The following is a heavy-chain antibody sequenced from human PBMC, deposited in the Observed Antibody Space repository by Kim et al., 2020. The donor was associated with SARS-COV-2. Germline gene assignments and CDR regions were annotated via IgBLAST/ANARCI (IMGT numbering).Heavy chain of an antibody. J-gene: IGHJ6*02. V-gene: IGHV4-31*02. Sequence: YYTPAPKSRVTRSVQTSKNQFSLKLTSVTAADTAVYYCARKDYGLDVWGQGTTVTVSS. CDR3: ARKDYGLDV.